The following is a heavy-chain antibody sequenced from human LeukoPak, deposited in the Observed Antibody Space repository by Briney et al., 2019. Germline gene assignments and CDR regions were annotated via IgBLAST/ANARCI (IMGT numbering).Heavy chain of an antibody. Sequence: GGSLRLSCAASGFTFSSYDMHWVRQTPGERLEWVSAIDTSGDASYAGSVKRRLTTSRETGKSSSHLQMRSLRAEDTAVYYCTRGVVPEVSGVYYYMNVWGKGTTVTVSS. J-gene: IGHJ6*03. CDR1: GFTFSSYD. CDR3: TRGVVPEVSGVYYYMNV. D-gene: IGHD3-10*01. CDR2: IDTSGDA. V-gene: IGHV3-13*01.